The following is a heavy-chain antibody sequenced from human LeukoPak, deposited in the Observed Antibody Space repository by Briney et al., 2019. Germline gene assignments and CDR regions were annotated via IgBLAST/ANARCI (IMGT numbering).Heavy chain of an antibody. D-gene: IGHD6-6*01. CDR2: INPNSGGT. Sequence: ASVKVSCKASGYTFTGYYMHWVRQAPGQELEWMGWINPNSGGTNYAQKFQGRVTMTRDTSISTAYMELSSLRSEDTAVYYCATGAARRFPTFVFDYWGQGTLVTVSS. CDR3: ATGAARRFPTFVFDY. J-gene: IGHJ4*02. CDR1: GYTFTGYY. V-gene: IGHV1-2*02.